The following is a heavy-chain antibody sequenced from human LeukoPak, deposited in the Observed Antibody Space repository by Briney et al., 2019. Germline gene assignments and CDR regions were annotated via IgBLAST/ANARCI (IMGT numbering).Heavy chain of an antibody. J-gene: IGHJ4*02. CDR3: AREYCSGGSCYSGGSYFDY. V-gene: IGHV3-21*01. CDR2: ISSSSSYI. Sequence: PGGSLRLSCAVSGFTFSSYSMNWVRQAPGKGLEWVSSISSSSSYIYYADSVKGRFTISKDNAKNSLYLQMNSLRAEDTAVYYCAREYCSGGSCYSGGSYFDYWGQGTLVTVSS. D-gene: IGHD2-15*01. CDR1: GFTFSSYS.